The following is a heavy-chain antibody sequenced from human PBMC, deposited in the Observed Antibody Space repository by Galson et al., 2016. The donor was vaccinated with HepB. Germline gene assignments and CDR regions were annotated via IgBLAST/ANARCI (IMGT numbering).Heavy chain of an antibody. J-gene: IGHJ4*02. Sequence: SLRLSCAVSGFALSSYGMHWVRQVPGKGLEWVADISFDGGKQHYADSVKGRFSISRDTSRVYLQMSSLTPADTGLYYCARDYSYSSNWPVYWGQGTLVIVSS. D-gene: IGHD7-27*01. CDR3: ARDYSYSSNWPVY. V-gene: IGHV3-30*03. CDR1: GFALSSYG. CDR2: ISFDGGKQ.